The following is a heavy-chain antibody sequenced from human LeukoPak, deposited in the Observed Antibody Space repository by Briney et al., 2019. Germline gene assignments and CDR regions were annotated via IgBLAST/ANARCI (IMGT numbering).Heavy chain of an antibody. CDR1: GYTFTGYY. CDR2: VNPNSGGT. V-gene: IGHV1-2*02. D-gene: IGHD3-3*01. CDR3: ARGSSLRFFEWLLYW. Sequence: ASVKVSCKASGYTFTGYYMHWVRQAPGQGLEWMGWVNPNSGGTNYAQKFQGRVTMTRDTSISTAYMELSRLRSDATAVYYWARGSSLRFFEWLLYWGGQGTLVTVSS. J-gene: IGHJ4*02.